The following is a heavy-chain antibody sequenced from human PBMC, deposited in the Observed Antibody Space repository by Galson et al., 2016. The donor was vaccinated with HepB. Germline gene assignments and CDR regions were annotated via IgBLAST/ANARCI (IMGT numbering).Heavy chain of an antibody. Sequence: SETLSLTCTVSGTSITYYYWSWIRQPAGKGLEWIGRFYSGGNTIYNPSLKSRVSMSVDTSKNQLTLNISSLTAADTALYFCTRDSAAAGFDHWGQGIQVTISS. V-gene: IGHV4-4*07. CDR1: GTSITYYY. CDR3: TRDSAAAGFDH. D-gene: IGHD6-13*01. J-gene: IGHJ4*02. CDR2: FYSGGNT.